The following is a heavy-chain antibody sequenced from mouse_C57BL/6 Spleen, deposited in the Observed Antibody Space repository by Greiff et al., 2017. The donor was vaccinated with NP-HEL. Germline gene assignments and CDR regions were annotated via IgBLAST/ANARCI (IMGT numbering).Heavy chain of an antibody. Sequence: QLQQSGPELVKPGASVKISCKASGYTFTDYYMNWVKQSHGKSLEWIGDINPNNGGTSYNQKFKGKATLTVDKSSSTAYMGLRSLTSEDSAVYYCARDYYYGSKRNYFDYWGQGTTLTVSS. V-gene: IGHV1-26*01. D-gene: IGHD1-1*01. CDR2: INPNNGGT. CDR3: ARDYYYGSKRNYFDY. J-gene: IGHJ2*01. CDR1: GYTFTDYY.